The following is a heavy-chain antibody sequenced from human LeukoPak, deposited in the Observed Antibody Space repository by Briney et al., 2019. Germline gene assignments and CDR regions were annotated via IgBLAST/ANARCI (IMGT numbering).Heavy chain of an antibody. D-gene: IGHD1-26*01. CDR2: IKQDGSEK. J-gene: IGHJ3*02. CDR1: GFTFSSYW. CDR3: ASHRGALRGVGAFDI. V-gene: IGHV3-7*01. Sequence: PGGSLRLSCAASGFTFSSYWMSWVRQAPGRGLEWVTNIKQDGSEKYYVDSVKGRFTISRDNAKNSPYLQMNSLRAEDTAVYYCASHRGALRGVGAFDIWGQGTMVTVSS.